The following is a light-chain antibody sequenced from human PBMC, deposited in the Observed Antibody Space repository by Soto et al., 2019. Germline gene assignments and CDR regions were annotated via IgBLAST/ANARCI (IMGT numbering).Light chain of an antibody. CDR1: QSISSW. Sequence: DIQMTQSASTLSASFGDRVTITWRASQSISSWLAWYQQKPGKAPKLLIYKASSLESGVPSRFSGSGSGTEFTLTISSLQTDDFATYYCQHYNSYSEAFGQGTKVDIK. CDR3: QHYNSYSEA. J-gene: IGKJ1*01. V-gene: IGKV1-5*03. CDR2: KAS.